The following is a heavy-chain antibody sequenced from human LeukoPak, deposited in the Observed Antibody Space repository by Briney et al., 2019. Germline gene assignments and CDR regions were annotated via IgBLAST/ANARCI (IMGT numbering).Heavy chain of an antibody. CDR2: ISSSSLYI. CDR3: AREKIRGADRNDY. V-gene: IGHV3-21*01. Sequence: GESLRLSCAASGFTFSSYSMNWVRQAPGKGLEWVSSISSSSLYIYYADSVKGRFSISRDNSKNTLYLDMNSLRAEDTAVYYCAREKIRGADRNDYWGQGTLVTVSS. CDR1: GFTFSSYS. D-gene: IGHD3-10*01. J-gene: IGHJ4*02.